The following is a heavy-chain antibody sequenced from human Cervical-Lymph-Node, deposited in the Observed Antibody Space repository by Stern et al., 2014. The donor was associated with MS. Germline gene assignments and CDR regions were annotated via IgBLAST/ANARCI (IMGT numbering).Heavy chain of an antibody. Sequence: LQLQESGAEVKKPGESLKISCKGSGYTFTTYWIGWVRQMPGKGLEWMGMFYPADSDTRYSPSFQGQVTFSADKSISTAYLQWSSLKASDTAMYFCARQLSSEALDYWGPGTLVTVSS. V-gene: IGHV5-51*01. CDR1: GYTFTTYW. D-gene: IGHD6-19*01. CDR3: ARQLSSEALDY. J-gene: IGHJ4*02. CDR2: FYPADSDT.